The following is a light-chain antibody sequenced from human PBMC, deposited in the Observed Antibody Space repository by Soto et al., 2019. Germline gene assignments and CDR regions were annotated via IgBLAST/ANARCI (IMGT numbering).Light chain of an antibody. Sequence: EIVLTQSPGTLSLSPWERATLSCRASQSVSSSYLAWYQQKPGQAPRLLIYNAFNRATGIPDRFSGSGSGTDFTLTISRLEPEDFAVYYCQQYGSSLPITFGQGTRLEIK. V-gene: IGKV3-20*01. CDR2: NAF. CDR1: QSVSSSY. J-gene: IGKJ5*01. CDR3: QQYGSSLPIT.